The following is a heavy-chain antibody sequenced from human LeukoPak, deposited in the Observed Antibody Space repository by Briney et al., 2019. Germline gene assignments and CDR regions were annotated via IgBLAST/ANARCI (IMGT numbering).Heavy chain of an antibody. CDR3: ARRFRRGSGSYSPQLYNWFDP. D-gene: IGHD3-10*01. Sequence: SETLSLTCAVYGGSFSGYYWSWIRQPPGKGLEWIGEINHSGSTNYNPSLKSRVTISVDTSKNQFSLKLSSVTAADTAVYYCARRFRRGSGSYSPQLYNWFDPWGQGTLVTVSS. J-gene: IGHJ5*02. CDR2: INHSGST. CDR1: GGSFSGYY. V-gene: IGHV4-34*01.